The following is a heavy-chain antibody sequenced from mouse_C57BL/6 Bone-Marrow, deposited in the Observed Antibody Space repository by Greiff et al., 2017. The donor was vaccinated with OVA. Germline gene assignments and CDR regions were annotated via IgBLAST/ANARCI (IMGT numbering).Heavy chain of an antibody. J-gene: IGHJ2*01. CDR3: ARFPYWDGFDD. CDR1: GYTFTSYW. CDR2: IYPSDSET. V-gene: IGHV1-61*01. Sequence: QVQLQQPGAELVRPGSSVKLSCKASGYTFTSYWMDWVKQRPGQGLEWIGNIYPSDSETHYNQKFKDKATLTVDKSSSTAYMQLSSLTSEDSAVYYCARFPYWDGFDDWGQGTTLTVSS. D-gene: IGHD4-1*01.